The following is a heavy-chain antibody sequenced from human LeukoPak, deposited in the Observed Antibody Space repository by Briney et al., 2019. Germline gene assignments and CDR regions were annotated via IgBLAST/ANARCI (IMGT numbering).Heavy chain of an antibody. V-gene: IGHV3-66*02. Sequence: GGSLRLSCAASGFTVSSNYMSWVRQAPGKGLEWVSVIYSGSSTYYADSVKGRFTISSDNSKNTLYLQMNSLRAEDTAVYYCARGNCSGGSCYPFDYWGQGTLVTVSS. J-gene: IGHJ4*02. D-gene: IGHD2-15*01. CDR1: GFTVSSNY. CDR2: IYSGSST. CDR3: ARGNCSGGSCYPFDY.